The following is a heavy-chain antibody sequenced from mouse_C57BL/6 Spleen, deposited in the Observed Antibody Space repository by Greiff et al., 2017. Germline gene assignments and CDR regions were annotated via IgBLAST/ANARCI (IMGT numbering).Heavy chain of an antibody. Sequence: EVKLQESGPGLVKPSQSLSLTCSVTGYSITSGYYWNWIRQFPGNKLEWMGYISYDGSNNYNPSLKNRISITRDTSKNQFFLKLNSGTTEDTATYYCARARGFPWFAYWGQGTLVTVSA. CDR3: ARARGFPWFAY. V-gene: IGHV3-6*01. CDR1: GYSITSGYY. J-gene: IGHJ3*01. CDR2: ISYDGSN.